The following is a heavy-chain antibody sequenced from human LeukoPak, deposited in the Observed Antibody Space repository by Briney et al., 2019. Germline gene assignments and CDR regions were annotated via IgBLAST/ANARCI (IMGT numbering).Heavy chain of an antibody. V-gene: IGHV4-30-2*01. CDR2: IYHSGST. CDR3: ARGVGIQLWFEERYSSGPLDY. D-gene: IGHD5-18*01. Sequence: SQALSLTCTVSGGSISSGGYYWSWIRQPPGKGLEWIGYIYHSGSTYYNPSLKSRVTISVDRSKNQFSLKLSSVTAADTAVYYCARGVGIQLWFEERYSSGPLDYWGQGTLVTVSS. J-gene: IGHJ4*02. CDR1: GGSISSGGYY.